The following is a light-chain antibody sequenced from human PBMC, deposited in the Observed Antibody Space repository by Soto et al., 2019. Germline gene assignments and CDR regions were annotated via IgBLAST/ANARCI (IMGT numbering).Light chain of an antibody. CDR1: QSVSSNY. J-gene: IGKJ1*01. CDR3: QQYGGSPRT. Sequence: EIVLAQSPGTLSLSPEEKATLSGRASQSVSSNYLAWYQQKPGQAPRLLIYYAYRRTTGIPDRFSGSGSGPDFTLTIGGLEPEDFAVYYCQQYGGSPRTFGQGTKVDI. V-gene: IGKV3-20*01. CDR2: YAY.